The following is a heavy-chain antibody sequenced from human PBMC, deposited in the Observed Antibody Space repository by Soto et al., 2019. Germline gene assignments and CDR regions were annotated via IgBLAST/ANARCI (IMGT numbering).Heavy chain of an antibody. J-gene: IGHJ6*02. D-gene: IGHD6-6*01. CDR2: IIPIFGTA. Sequence: SVKVSCKASGCTCSSYAISWVRQAPGQGLEWMGGIIPIFGTANYAQKFQGRVTITADKSTSTAYMELSSLRSEDTAVYYCARGWLQLDYSYYGMDVWGQGIPVTVSS. V-gene: IGHV1-69*06. CDR3: ARGWLQLDYSYYGMDV. CDR1: GCTCSSYA.